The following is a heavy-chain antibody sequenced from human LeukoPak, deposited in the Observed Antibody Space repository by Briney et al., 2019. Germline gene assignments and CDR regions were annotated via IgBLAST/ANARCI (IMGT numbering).Heavy chain of an antibody. D-gene: IGHD1-26*01. Sequence: GGSLRLSCAASGFTVSSNYMSWVRQAPGKGLEWVANIKQDGSEKYYVDSVKGRFTISRDNAKNSLYLQMNSLRAEDTAVYYRARVVVGAINWFDPWGQGTLVTVSS. V-gene: IGHV3-7*01. CDR1: GFTVSSNY. CDR3: ARVVVGAINWFDP. J-gene: IGHJ5*02. CDR2: IKQDGSEK.